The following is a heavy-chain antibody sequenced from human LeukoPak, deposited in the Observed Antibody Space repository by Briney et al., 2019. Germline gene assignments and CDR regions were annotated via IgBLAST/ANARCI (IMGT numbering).Heavy chain of an antibody. Sequence: PSETLSLTCTVSGGSISSSSYYWGWIRQPPGKGLEWIGYIYYSGSTYYNPSLKSRVTISVDTSKNQFSLKLSSVTAADTAVYYCARVSAYYDFWSGSSTFAYWGQGTLVTVSS. CDR1: GGSISSSSYY. CDR3: ARVSAYYDFWSGSSTFAY. J-gene: IGHJ4*02. CDR2: IYYSGST. D-gene: IGHD3-3*01. V-gene: IGHV4-30-4*08.